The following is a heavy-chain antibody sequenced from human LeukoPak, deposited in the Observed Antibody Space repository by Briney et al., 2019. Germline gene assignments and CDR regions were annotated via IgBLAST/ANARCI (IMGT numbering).Heavy chain of an antibody. CDR2: ISSSSSYI. CDR3: ARQVGAHPVLDY. D-gene: IGHD1-26*01. V-gene: IGHV3-21*01. J-gene: IGHJ4*02. CDR1: GFTFSSCS. Sequence: GGSLRLSCAASGFTFSSCSMNWVRQAPGKGLEWVSSISSSSSYIYYADSVKGRFTISRDNAKNSLYLQMNSLRAEDTAVYYCARQVGAHPVLDYWGQGTLVTVSS.